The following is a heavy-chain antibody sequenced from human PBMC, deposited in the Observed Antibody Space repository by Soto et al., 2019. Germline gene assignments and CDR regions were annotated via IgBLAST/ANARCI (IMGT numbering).Heavy chain of an antibody. CDR1: GYSFTSYW. CDR2: IYPGDSDT. J-gene: IGHJ6*02. CDR3: AGGYSYGSYYYYGMDV. D-gene: IGHD5-18*01. Sequence: GESLKISCKGSGYSFTSYWIGWVRQMPGKGLGWMGIIYPGDSDTRYSPSFQGQVTISADKSISTAYLQWSSLKASDTAMYYCAGGYSYGSYYYYGMDVWGQGTTVTVSS. V-gene: IGHV5-51*01.